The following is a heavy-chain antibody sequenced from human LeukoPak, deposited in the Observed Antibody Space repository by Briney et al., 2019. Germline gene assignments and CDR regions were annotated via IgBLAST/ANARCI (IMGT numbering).Heavy chain of an antibody. CDR3: ARDSFETDIDY. CDR2: IKDDGSET. J-gene: IGHJ4*02. V-gene: IGHV3-7*01. Sequence: PGGSLRLSCAASGFTFSAYWMSWVRHAPRKGLEWVANIKDDGSETYYVDSLKGRFTISRDNVKNSLYLQIDSLRADNSPVYYCARDSFETDIDYWGQGTLVTVCS. D-gene: IGHD1-14*01. CDR1: GFTFSAYW.